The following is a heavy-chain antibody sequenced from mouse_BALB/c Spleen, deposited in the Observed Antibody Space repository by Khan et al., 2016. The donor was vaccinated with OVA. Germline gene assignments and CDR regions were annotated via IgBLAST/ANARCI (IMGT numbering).Heavy chain of an antibody. J-gene: IGHJ3*01. Sequence: QVQLQQPGAALVKPGASVKLSCKASGYTFPSYWMHWVKQRPGQGLEWIGEIDPSDSHTNYNQKFKGKATLNVDKSSSTTYKHVSSLKSEDAAVNYCASSDYYGSGTWFAYWGQGTLVTVSA. D-gene: IGHD1-1*01. CDR2: IDPSDSHT. CDR3: ASSDYYGSGTWFAY. CDR1: GYTFPSYW. V-gene: IGHV1-69*02.